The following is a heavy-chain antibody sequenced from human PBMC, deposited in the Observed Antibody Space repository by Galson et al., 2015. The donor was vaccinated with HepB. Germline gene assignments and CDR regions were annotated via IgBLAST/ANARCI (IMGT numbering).Heavy chain of an antibody. V-gene: IGHV3-11*06. CDR3: ARVGRSWEFDY. CDR1: GFTFSDYY. CDR2: TSTSSLRSSYT. D-gene: IGHD3/OR15-3a*01. Sequence: SLRLSCAASGFTFSDYYMSWIRQAPGKGLEWISYTSTSSLRSSYTNYADSVKGRFTISRDDAKNSLYLQMNSLRAEDTAVYYCARVGRSWEFDYWGQGTLVTVSS. J-gene: IGHJ4*02.